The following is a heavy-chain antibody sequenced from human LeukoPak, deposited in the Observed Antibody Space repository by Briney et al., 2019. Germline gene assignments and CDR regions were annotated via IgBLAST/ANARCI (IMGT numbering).Heavy chain of an antibody. CDR2: ISAYNGNT. D-gene: IGHD3-10*01. Sequence: GASVKVSCKASGYTFTSYGISWVRQAPGQGLEWMRWISAYNGNTNYAQKLQGRVTMTTDTSTSTAYMELRSLRSDDTAVYYCAREGPVLLWFGEQRPPDYWGQGTLVTVSS. V-gene: IGHV1-18*01. J-gene: IGHJ4*02. CDR1: GYTFTSYG. CDR3: AREGPVLLWFGEQRPPDY.